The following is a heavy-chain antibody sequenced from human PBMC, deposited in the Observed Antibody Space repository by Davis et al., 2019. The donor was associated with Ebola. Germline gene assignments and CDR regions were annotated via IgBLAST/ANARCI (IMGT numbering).Heavy chain of an antibody. CDR1: GGTFSNSA. V-gene: IGHV1-69*13. J-gene: IGHJ4*02. CDR3: ARNVSGSYQD. D-gene: IGHD6-19*01. Sequence: SVQVSCKASGGTFSNSAISWVRLAPGPGLEWMGGIFPIFRTPYYAQKFKGRVTISADESTTISYMEVSSLTYDDTAIYYCARNVSGSYQDWGQGTPVTVSS. CDR2: IFPIFRTP.